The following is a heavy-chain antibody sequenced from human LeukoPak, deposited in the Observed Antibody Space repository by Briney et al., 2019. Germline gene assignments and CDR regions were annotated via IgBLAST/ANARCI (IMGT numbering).Heavy chain of an antibody. CDR1: GFTFSSYT. CDR2: ICRGSSNI. D-gene: IGHD3-10*02. Sequence: GRSLRLSCAASGFTFSSYTMNWVRQAPGKGLEWVSYICRGSSNIFYADSVKGRFTISRDNSKNTLYLQMNSLRAEDTAVYYGSKGGASYVGHCFGYCGQGTLVTVSS. CDR3: SKGGASYVGHCFGY. J-gene: IGHJ4*02. V-gene: IGHV3-48*01.